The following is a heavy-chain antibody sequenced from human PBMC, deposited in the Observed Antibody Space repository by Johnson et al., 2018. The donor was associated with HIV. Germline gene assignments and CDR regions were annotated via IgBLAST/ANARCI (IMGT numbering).Heavy chain of an antibody. Sequence: VQLVESGGDMVQPGRSLRLSCTASGFSFDDYGMSWVRQAPGKGLEWVSGINWNGGSTGYADSVKGRFPISRDNSKNTLYLQMNSLRAEDTAVYYCAKALARYSSGWHDAFDIWGQGTMVTVSS. J-gene: IGHJ3*02. D-gene: IGHD6-19*01. CDR3: AKALARYSSGWHDAFDI. CDR2: INWNGGST. CDR1: GFSFDDYG. V-gene: IGHV3-20*04.